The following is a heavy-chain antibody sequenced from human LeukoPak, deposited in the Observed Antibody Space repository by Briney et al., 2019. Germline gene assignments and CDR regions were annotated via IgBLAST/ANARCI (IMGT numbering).Heavy chain of an antibody. D-gene: IGHD1-26*01. V-gene: IGHV1-69*05. CDR1: GGTFSSYA. CDR3: ARARELQGYYFDY. J-gene: IGHJ4*02. CDR2: IIPIFGTA. Sequence: SVKVSCKASGGTFSSYAISWVRQAPGQGLEWMGGIIPIFGTANYAQKFQGRVTMTRDMSTSTVYMELSSLRSEDTAVYYCARARELQGYYFDYWGQGTLVTVSS.